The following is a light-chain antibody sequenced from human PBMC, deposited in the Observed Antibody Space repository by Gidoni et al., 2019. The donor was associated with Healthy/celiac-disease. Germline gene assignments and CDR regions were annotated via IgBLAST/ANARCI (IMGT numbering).Light chain of an antibody. CDR3: QQYGDPYT. CDR1: QSVSSSY. Sequence: EIVLTQSPGTLSLSPGERATPSCRASQSVSSSYLAWYQQNPGQAPRLLVDGASSRATGIPDRFSGSGSGTDFTLTISRLESEDFAVYYCQQYGDPYTFGQGTKLEIK. CDR2: GAS. V-gene: IGKV3-20*01. J-gene: IGKJ2*01.